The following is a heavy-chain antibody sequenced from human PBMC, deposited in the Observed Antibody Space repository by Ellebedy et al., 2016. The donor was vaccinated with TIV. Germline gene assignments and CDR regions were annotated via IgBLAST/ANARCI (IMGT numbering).Heavy chain of an antibody. CDR3: ATDGSYGDYRSPTHAFVM. CDR1: GFSFRSYW. CDR2: INQDGSDK. V-gene: IGHV3-7*01. D-gene: IGHD4-17*01. J-gene: IGHJ3*02. Sequence: GGSLRLSCGASGFSFRSYWMTWVRQAPGKGLEWVANINQDGSDKYYVDSVKGRFTVSRDNAQNSLFLQMSSLRVEDTAVYYCATDGSYGDYRSPTHAFVMWGQGTMVTVSS.